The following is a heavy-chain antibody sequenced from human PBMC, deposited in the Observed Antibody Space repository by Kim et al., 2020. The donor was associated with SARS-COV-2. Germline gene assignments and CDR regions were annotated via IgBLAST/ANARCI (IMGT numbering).Heavy chain of an antibody. CDR3: ARSWDY. V-gene: IGHV1-2*02. J-gene: IGHJ4*02. Sequence: TNSGGTNSAQKFTGRVTMTRDTSISTAYMELSRLRSDDTAVYYCARSWDYWGQGTLVTVSS. CDR2: TNSGGT.